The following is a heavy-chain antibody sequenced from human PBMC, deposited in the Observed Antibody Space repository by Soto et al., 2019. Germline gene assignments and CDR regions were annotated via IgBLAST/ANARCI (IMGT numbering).Heavy chain of an antibody. D-gene: IGHD3-16*01. CDR3: AAGISVRGRGVY. J-gene: IGHJ4*02. CDR1: GFTVSSNY. V-gene: IGHV3-53*01. CDR2: IYSGDRT. Sequence: GGSLRLSCAASGFTVSSNYMSWVRQAPGKGLEWVSIIYSGDRTYYADSVEGRFTITRDNSKNTLYLQMNSLRGEDTAVYYCAAGISVRGRGVYWGQGTLVTVSS.